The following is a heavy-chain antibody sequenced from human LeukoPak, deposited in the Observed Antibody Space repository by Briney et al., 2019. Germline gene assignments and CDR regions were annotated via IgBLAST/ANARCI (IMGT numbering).Heavy chain of an antibody. Sequence: PSETLSLTCTVSGGSISGYYWTWIRQPAGKGLDWIGRIHASGSASYNPSLESRVTMSADTSKNEISLKLTSVTAADTAVYYCSREPEPWGQGTLVTVSS. CDR3: SREPEP. CDR1: GGSISGYY. CDR2: IHASGSA. J-gene: IGHJ5*02. V-gene: IGHV4-4*07.